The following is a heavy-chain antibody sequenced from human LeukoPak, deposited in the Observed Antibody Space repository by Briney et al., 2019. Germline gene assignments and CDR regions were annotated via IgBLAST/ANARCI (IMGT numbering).Heavy chain of an antibody. CDR1: GFTFSSYG. V-gene: IGHV3-30*02. D-gene: IGHD2-15*01. CDR2: IRYDGSNK. CDR3: AQDGSTGYCSGGSCYDWFDP. J-gene: IGHJ5*02. Sequence: PGGSLRLSCAASGFTFSSYGMHWVRQAPGKGLEWVAFIRYDGSNKYYADSVKGRFTISRDNSKNTLYLQMNSLRAEDTAVYYCAQDGSTGYCSGGSCYDWFDPWGQGTLVTVSS.